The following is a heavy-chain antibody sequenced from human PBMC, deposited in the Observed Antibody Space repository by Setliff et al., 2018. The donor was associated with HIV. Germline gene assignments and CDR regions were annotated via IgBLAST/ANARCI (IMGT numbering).Heavy chain of an antibody. CDR3: ARGEDNYFYYMDV. CDR1: GGSISSGGHY. J-gene: IGHJ6*03. Sequence: SETLSLTCSVSGGSISSGGHYWSWIRQHPGKGLEWIGYIYYSGSTYYNPSLKSRVIISVDTSKDHFSLKLASVTAADTAVYYCARGEDNYFYYMDVWGKGTTVTVSS. CDR2: IYYSGST. V-gene: IGHV4-31*03.